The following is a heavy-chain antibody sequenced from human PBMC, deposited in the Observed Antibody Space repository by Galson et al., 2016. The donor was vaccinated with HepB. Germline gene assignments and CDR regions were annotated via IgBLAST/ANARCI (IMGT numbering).Heavy chain of an antibody. Sequence: SETLSLTCAVSGGSVSSHNWWSWVRQPPGKGLEWIGEVFHSGSTNYNPSLKSRVTISVDTSKNQFTLKMSSVTAADTAVYYCASYLVQSWAGSDAFDTWGQGTLVTVSS. D-gene: IGHD2-8*02. CDR2: VFHSGST. V-gene: IGHV4-4*02. J-gene: IGHJ3*02. CDR1: GGSVSSHNW. CDR3: ASYLVQSWAGSDAFDT.